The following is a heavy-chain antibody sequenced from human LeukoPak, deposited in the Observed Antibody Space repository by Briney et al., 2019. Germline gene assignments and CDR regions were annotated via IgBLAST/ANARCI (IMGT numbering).Heavy chain of an antibody. J-gene: IGHJ5*02. CDR2: ISAYNGNT. D-gene: IGHD3-3*01. CDR3: ARDRYDFWSGPNWFDP. Sequence: ASVKVSCKASGYTFTSYGISWVRQAPGQGLEWMGWISAYNGNTNYAQKLQGRVTMTTDTSTSTAYMELRSLRSDDTAVYYCARDRYDFWSGPNWFDPWGQGTLVTVSS. CDR1: GYTFTSYG. V-gene: IGHV1-18*01.